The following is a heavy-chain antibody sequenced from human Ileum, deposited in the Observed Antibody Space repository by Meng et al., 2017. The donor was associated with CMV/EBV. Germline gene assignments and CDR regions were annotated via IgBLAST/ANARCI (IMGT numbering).Heavy chain of an antibody. CDR3: VRGGGAFDM. D-gene: IGHD3-10*01. V-gene: IGHV3-7*01. Sequence: LSLTCAASGFRFSTYWMSWVRQAPGKGLEWVANIKLDGSDKHYVDSVKGRFTISRDNAKNSLYLQMNSLRAEDTALYYCVRGGGAFDMWGQGTTVTVSS. CDR2: IKLDGSDK. J-gene: IGHJ3*02. CDR1: GFRFSTYW.